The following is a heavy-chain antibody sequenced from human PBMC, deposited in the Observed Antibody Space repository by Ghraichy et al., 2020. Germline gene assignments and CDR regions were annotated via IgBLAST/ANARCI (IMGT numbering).Heavy chain of an antibody. CDR2: ISAYNGNT. CDR1: GYTFTSYG. CDR3: ASSSASSSPSFPYYYYYMDV. V-gene: IGHV1-18*01. D-gene: IGHD6-6*01. Sequence: ASVKVSCKASGYTFTSYGISWVRQAPGQGLEWMGWISAYNGNTNYAQKLQGRVTMTTDTSTSTAYMELRSLRSDDTAVYYCASSSASSSPSFPYYYYYMDVWGKGTTVTVSS. J-gene: IGHJ6*03.